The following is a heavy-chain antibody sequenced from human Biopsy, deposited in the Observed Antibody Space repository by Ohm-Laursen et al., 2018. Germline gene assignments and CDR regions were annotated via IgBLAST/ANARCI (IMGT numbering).Heavy chain of an antibody. D-gene: IGHD3-10*01. CDR3: ARAYYYGAGSFYSPWMEV. CDR2: IFYSGTT. Sequence: SETLSLTCTVSGASVNTFDFYWAWIRQPPGKGLEWIGYIFYSGTTKYNPSLQRRVRLSLDTANNQFSLTLRSVSAADTATYYCARAYYYGAGSFYSPWMEVWDQGNTVSVS. J-gene: IGHJ6*02. V-gene: IGHV4-61*08. CDR1: GASVNTFDFY.